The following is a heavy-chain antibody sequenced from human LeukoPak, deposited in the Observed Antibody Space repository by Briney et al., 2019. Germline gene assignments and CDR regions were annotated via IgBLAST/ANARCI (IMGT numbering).Heavy chain of an antibody. J-gene: IGHJ6*03. CDR2: IYYSGST. Sequence: SETLSLTCTVSGGSISSGGYYRSWIRQHPGKGLEWIGYIYYSGSTYYNPSLKSRVTISVDTSKNQFSLKLSSVTAADTAVYYCARDQIVVVPADTYYYYYYMDVWGKGTTVTVSS. CDR1: GGSISSGGYY. D-gene: IGHD2-2*01. V-gene: IGHV4-31*03. CDR3: ARDQIVVVPADTYYYYYYMDV.